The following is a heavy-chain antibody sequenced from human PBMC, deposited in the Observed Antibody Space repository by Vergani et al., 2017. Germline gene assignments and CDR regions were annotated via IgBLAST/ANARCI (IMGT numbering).Heavy chain of an antibody. CDR2: IYYIGST. CDR3: ARHSSSWETYGMDV. V-gene: IGHV4-59*01. CDR1: GGSISSYY. Sequence: QVQLQESGPGLVKPSETLSLTCTVSGGSISSYYWSWIRQPPGKGLEWIGYIYYIGSTNYNPSLKSRVTISVDPSKNQFSLKLRSVTAADTAVYYCARHSSSWETYGMDVWGQGTTVTVSS. D-gene: IGHD6-13*01. J-gene: IGHJ6*02.